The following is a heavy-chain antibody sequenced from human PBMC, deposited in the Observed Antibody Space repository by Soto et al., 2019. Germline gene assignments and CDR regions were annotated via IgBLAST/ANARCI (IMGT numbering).Heavy chain of an antibody. CDR2: IGTAGDT. CDR1: GFTFCSYD. J-gene: IGHJ6*02. D-gene: IGHD5-18*01. Sequence: PGGSLELSCACSGFTFCSYDIHWVRQATVKGLECVSAIGTAGDTYYPGSVKGRFTISRENAKNSLYLQMNSLRAGDTAVYYCARVGYSYGLHYYGMDVWGQGTTVTVSS. V-gene: IGHV3-13*01. CDR3: ARVGYSYGLHYYGMDV.